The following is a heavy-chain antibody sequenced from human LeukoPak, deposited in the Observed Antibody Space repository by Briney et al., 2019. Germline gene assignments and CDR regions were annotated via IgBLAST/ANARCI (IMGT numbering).Heavy chain of an antibody. CDR1: GGSFSGYY. CDR2: INHSGST. CDR3: ARPSSGSYYRPGLYYFDY. Sequence: PSETLSLTCAVYGGSFSGYYWSWIRQPPGKGLEWIGEINHSGSTNYNPSLKSRVTISVDTSKNQFSLKLSSVTAADTAVYYCARPSSGSYYRPGLYYFDYWGQGTLVTVSS. J-gene: IGHJ4*02. V-gene: IGHV4-34*01. D-gene: IGHD1-26*01.